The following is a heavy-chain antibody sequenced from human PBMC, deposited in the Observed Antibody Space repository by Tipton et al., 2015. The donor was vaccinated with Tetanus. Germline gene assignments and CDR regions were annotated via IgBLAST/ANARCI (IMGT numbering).Heavy chain of an antibody. CDR1: GFTFDDYA. V-gene: IGHV3-9*01. Sequence: SLRLSCAASGFTFDDYAIHWVRQAPGKGLEWVSGISWNSGVIGYADSVKGRFTISRDNAKNSLYLQMNSLRAEDTAVYYCAREETYYDSSGYSRWFDPWGQGTQVTVSS. D-gene: IGHD3-22*01. CDR2: ISWNSGVI. CDR3: AREETYYDSSGYSRWFDP. J-gene: IGHJ5*02.